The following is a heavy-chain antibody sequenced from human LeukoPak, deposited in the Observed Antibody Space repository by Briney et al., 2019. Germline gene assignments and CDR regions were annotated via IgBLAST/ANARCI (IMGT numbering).Heavy chain of an antibody. V-gene: IGHV3-30*02. D-gene: IGHD3-3*01. CDR2: IRYDGSNK. CDR1: GFTFSSYG. CDR3: AKGKYYDFWSGYSVADY. Sequence: GGSLRLSCAASGFTFSSYGMHWVRQAPGKGLEWVAFIRYDGSNKYYADSVRGRCTISRDNSKNTLYLQMNSLRAEDTAVYYCAKGKYYDFWSGYSVADYWGQGTLVTVSS. J-gene: IGHJ4*02.